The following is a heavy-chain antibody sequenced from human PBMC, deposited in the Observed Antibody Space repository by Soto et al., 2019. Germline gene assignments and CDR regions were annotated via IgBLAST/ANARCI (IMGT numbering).Heavy chain of an antibody. J-gene: IGHJ3*02. CDR3: ARVPIYYYDFSAHPSGELADPSILI. D-gene: IGHD3-22*01. Sequence: SETLSLTCIFSGDSITSGNFYWSWIRQPPGKGLEWFGFIHYSGSAYYNPSLKSRVTISVDTSKNQFSLKLSSVTAADTAVYYCARVPIYYYDFSAHPSGELADPSILILRQATMVTVS. CDR1: GDSITSGNFY. CDR2: IHYSGSA. V-gene: IGHV4-61*01.